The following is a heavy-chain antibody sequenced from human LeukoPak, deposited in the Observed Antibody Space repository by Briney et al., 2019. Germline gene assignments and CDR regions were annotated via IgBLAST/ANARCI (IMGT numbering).Heavy chain of an antibody. CDR2: FDPEDGET. Sequence: ASVKVSCKVSGYTLTELSMHWVRQAPGKGLEWMGGFDPEDGETIYAQKFQGRVTMTRNTSISTAYMELSSLRSEDTAVYYCARGLRIAVAGTGFDPWGQGTLVTVSS. D-gene: IGHD6-19*01. V-gene: IGHV1-24*01. CDR3: ARGLRIAVAGTGFDP. J-gene: IGHJ5*02. CDR1: GYTLTELS.